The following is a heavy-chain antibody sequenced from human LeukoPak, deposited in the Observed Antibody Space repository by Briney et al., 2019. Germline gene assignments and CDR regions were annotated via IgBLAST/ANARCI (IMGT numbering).Heavy chain of an antibody. J-gene: IGHJ4*02. CDR2: ISKNGGGT. CDR3: ARAVDGY. V-gene: IGHV3-23*01. D-gene: IGHD6-19*01. CDR1: GFTFSNYA. Sequence: GGSLRLSCAASGFTFSNYASSWVRQAPGKGLEWVSTISKNGGGTHYADSVKGRFTISRDNSKNTLYLQMNSLRAEDTAVYYCARAVDGYWGQGTLVTVSS.